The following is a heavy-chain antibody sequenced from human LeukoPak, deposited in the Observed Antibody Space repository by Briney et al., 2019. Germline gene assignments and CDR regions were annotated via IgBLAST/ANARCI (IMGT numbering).Heavy chain of an antibody. D-gene: IGHD1/OR15-1a*01. Sequence: GGSLRLSCAASGFTFSSYWMHWVRQAPGKGPFWLSRITHDASSTLSADSVKGRFTISRDNAKNTLYLQMNSLRAEDTAIYYCARASPQQAFLFDYWGQGTLVTVSS. CDR1: GFTFSSYW. CDR3: ARASPQQAFLFDY. CDR2: ITHDASST. V-gene: IGHV3-74*01. J-gene: IGHJ4*02.